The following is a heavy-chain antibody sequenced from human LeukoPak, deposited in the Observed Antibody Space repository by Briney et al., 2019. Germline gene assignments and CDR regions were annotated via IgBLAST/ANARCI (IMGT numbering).Heavy chain of an antibody. CDR3: ARGEIGGDWYGG. CDR2: IRQDGVEK. V-gene: IGHV3-7*04. J-gene: IGHJ4*02. D-gene: IGHD2-21*02. Sequence: GGSLRLSCAASGFTFSTYWMSWVGQAPGKGLEWVANIRQDGVEKYYVDSVRGRFTISGDNAKKSLFLQMNSLRVEDTAVYYCARGEIGGDWYGGWGQGTLVTVSS. CDR1: GFTFSTYW.